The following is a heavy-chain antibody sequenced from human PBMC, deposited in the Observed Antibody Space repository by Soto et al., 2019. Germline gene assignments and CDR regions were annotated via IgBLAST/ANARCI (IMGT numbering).Heavy chain of an antibody. CDR1: GYTFTSYA. CDR3: AREGSIIIVSFEY. D-gene: IGHD3-16*02. Sequence: ASVKVSCKASGYTFTSYAIHWVRQAPGQGLEWMGWMNAGNGDTKYSQRFQGRVTFTRDTSANTAYMELYSLRSEDTAVYYCAREGSIIIVSFEYWGQGTPVTVSS. V-gene: IGHV1-3*01. J-gene: IGHJ4*02. CDR2: MNAGNGDT.